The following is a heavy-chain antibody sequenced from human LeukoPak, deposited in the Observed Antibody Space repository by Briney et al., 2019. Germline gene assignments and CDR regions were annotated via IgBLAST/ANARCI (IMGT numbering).Heavy chain of an antibody. CDR3: AKDAAAGPYYFDY. CDR2: ISNDGRNK. J-gene: IGHJ4*02. CDR1: GFTFSTYG. D-gene: IGHD6-13*01. Sequence: GGSLRLSCAASGFTFSTYGMHWVRQAPGKGLEWVAVISNDGRNKYYADSVKGRFTISRDTSKNTLFLQLNSLSAEDTAVYYCAKDAAAGPYYFDYWGQGTLVTVSS. V-gene: IGHV3-30*19.